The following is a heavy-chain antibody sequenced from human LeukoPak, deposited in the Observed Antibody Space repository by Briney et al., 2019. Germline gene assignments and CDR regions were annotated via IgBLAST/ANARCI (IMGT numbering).Heavy chain of an antibody. D-gene: IGHD3-10*01. CDR3: ARERDISYMDV. CDR1: GFTFSSYE. Sequence: GGSLRLSCAASGFTFSSYEMNWVRQAPGKGLEWVSYISSSGSTIYYADSVKGRFTISRDNSKNTLYLQMNSLRAEDTAVYYCARERDISYMDVWGKGTTVTVSS. CDR2: ISSSGSTI. J-gene: IGHJ6*03. V-gene: IGHV3-48*03.